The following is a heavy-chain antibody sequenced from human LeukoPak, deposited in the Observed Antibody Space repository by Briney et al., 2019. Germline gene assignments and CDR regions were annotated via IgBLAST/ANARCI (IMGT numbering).Heavy chain of an antibody. CDR3: ASNRGAAFDI. CDR1: GGSISSYF. CDR2: IYYSGST. Sequence: PSETLSLTCTVSGGSISSYFWSWIRQPPGEGLEWIGYIYYSGSTNYNPSLKSRVTISVDTSKNQFSLKLSSVTAADTAVYYCASNRGAAFDIWGQGTMVTVSS. J-gene: IGHJ3*02. V-gene: IGHV4-59*01. D-gene: IGHD1-14*01.